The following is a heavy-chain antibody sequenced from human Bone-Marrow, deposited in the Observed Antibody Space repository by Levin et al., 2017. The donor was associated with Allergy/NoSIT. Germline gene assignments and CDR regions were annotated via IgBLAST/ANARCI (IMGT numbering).Heavy chain of an antibody. Sequence: NHGESLKISCQGSGYSFTSYWIAWVRQTPGQGLEWMGIVYPADSDTRHNPSFEGQVTFSADKSTRTAYLHLTTLQASDTAVYYCARHFPFDVAGPLDVWGQGTTVTVSS. V-gene: IGHV5-51*01. CDR3: ARHFPFDVAGPLDV. CDR1: GYSFTSYW. CDR2: VYPADSDT. J-gene: IGHJ6*02. D-gene: IGHD3-10*02.